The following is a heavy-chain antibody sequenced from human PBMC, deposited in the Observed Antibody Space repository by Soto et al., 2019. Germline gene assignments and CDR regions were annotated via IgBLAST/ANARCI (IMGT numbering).Heavy chain of an antibody. Sequence: KTSETLSLTCAVYGGSFSGYYWSWIRQPPGKGLEWIGEINHSGSTNYNPSLKSRVTISVDTSKNQFSLKLSSVTAADTAVYCCAKRRERYYDFWSARAPSWFDPWGQGTLVTVSS. CDR2: INHSGST. CDR3: AKRRERYYDFWSARAPSWFDP. J-gene: IGHJ5*02. CDR1: GGSFSGYY. D-gene: IGHD3-3*01. V-gene: IGHV4-34*01.